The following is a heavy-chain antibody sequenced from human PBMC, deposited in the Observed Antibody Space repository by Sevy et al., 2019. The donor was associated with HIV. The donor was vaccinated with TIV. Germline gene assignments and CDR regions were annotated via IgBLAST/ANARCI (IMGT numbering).Heavy chain of an antibody. Sequence: GGSLRLSCAASGFTFSSYSMNWVRQAPGKGLEWVSYISSSGRTIYYAHSVKGRFTISRDNAKNSLYLQMNSLRAEDTAVYYCARRVRSDDAFDIWGQGTMVNVSS. CDR3: ARRVRSDDAFDI. CDR1: GFTFSSYS. V-gene: IGHV3-48*01. J-gene: IGHJ3*02. D-gene: IGHD6-13*01. CDR2: ISSSGRTI.